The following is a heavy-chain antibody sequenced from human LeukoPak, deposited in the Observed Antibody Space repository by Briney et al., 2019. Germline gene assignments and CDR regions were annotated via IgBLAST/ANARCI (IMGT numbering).Heavy chain of an antibody. CDR3: ARGGQWLVLEDWFDP. CDR1: GYTFTGYY. D-gene: IGHD6-19*01. J-gene: IGHJ5*02. CDR2: INPNSGGT. Sequence: ASVKVSCKASGYTFTGYYMHWVRQAPGQGLEWMGWINPNSGGTNYAQKFQGRVTMTRGTSISTAYMELSRLRSDDTAVYYCARGGQWLVLEDWFDPWGQGTLVTVSS. V-gene: IGHV1-2*02.